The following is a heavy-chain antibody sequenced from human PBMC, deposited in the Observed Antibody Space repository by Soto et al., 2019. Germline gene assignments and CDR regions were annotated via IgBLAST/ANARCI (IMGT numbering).Heavy chain of an antibody. CDR2: ISAYNGNT. V-gene: IGHV1-18*01. CDR3: ARDDVVVPAAHLFDY. Sequence: ASVKVSCKASGYTFTSYGISWVRQAPGQGLEWMGWISAYNGNTNYAQKLQGRVTMTTDTSTSTAYMELRSLRSDDTAMYYCARDDVVVPAAHLFDYWGQGTLVTVSS. D-gene: IGHD2-2*01. J-gene: IGHJ4*02. CDR1: GYTFTSYG.